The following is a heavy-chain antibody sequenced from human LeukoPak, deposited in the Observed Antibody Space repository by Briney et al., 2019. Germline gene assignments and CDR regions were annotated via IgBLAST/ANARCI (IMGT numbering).Heavy chain of an antibody. J-gene: IGHJ4*02. D-gene: IGHD4-23*01. CDR2: IYYSGNT. V-gene: IGHV4-39*07. CDR3: ARDSYGGFDY. CDR1: GGSISSSSYY. Sequence: SQTLSLTCTVSGGSISSSSYYWGWIRQPPGKGLEWIGSIYYSGNTYFNPSLKSRVTISVDTSKNQFSLRLSSVTAADTAVYYCARDSYGGFDYWGQGTLVTVSS.